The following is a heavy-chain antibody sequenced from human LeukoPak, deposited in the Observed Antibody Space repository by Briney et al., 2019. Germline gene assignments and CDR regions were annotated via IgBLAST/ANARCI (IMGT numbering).Heavy chain of an antibody. J-gene: IGHJ4*02. Sequence: GGSLRLSCAASGFTVSSNYMSWVRQAPGKGLEWVSVIYSGGSTYYADSVKGRFTISRDNSKNTLYLQMNSLRAEDTAVYYCARMLTRYYCDSSGYPLDYWGQGTLVTVSS. CDR3: ARMLTRYYCDSSGYPLDY. CDR1: GFTVSSNY. V-gene: IGHV3-53*01. D-gene: IGHD3-22*01. CDR2: IYSGGST.